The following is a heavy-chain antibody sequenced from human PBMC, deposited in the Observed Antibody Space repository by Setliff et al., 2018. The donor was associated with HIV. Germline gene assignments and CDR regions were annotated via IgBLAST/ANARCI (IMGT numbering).Heavy chain of an antibody. D-gene: IGHD3-22*01. CDR3: ARVPLGYDSSGFYGVIDYFQL. Sequence: GASVKVSCKTSGYSLAGYPLHWVRQAPGQGLEWMGWINPNSGDTNYAQEFQGRVTMTRDTSLQTAYMELSRLRSDDTAVYYCARVPLGYDSSGFYGVIDYFQLWGQGTPVTVSS. V-gene: IGHV1-2*02. CDR2: INPNSGDT. J-gene: IGHJ1*01. CDR1: GYSLAGYP.